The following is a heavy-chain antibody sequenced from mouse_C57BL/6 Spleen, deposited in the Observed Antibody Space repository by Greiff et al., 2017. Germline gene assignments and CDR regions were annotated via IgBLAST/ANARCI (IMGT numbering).Heavy chain of an antibody. Sequence: EVKLVESGGGLVQPGGSLSLSCAASGFTFTDYYMSWVRQPPGKALEWLGFIRNKANGYTTKYSASVKGRFTISRANTKSILYLQMNALRAEDSAAYYCARGGEWLPDFGYWGQGTTLTVSS. CDR3: ARGGEWLPDFGY. J-gene: IGHJ2*01. CDR1: GFTFTDYY. CDR2: IRNKANGYTT. D-gene: IGHD2-2*01. V-gene: IGHV7-3*01.